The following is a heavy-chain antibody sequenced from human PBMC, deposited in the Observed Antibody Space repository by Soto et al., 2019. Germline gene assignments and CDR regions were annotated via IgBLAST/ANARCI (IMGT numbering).Heavy chain of an antibody. J-gene: IGHJ4*02. CDR3: ARQGEYCSGDNCFTDF. CDR1: GYTFTTSW. V-gene: IGHV5-51*01. D-gene: IGHD2-15*01. CDR2: IYPGDSET. Sequence: PGESLKISCQGSGYTFTTSWIAWVRQKSGKGLEWMGFIYPGDSETRYNPSFQGQVTISADRSINTAYLQWSALKASDTAIYFCARQGEYCSGDNCFTDFWGQGTLVTVS.